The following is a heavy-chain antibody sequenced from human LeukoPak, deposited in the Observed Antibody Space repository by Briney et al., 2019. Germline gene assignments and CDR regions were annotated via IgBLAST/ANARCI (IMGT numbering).Heavy chain of an antibody. D-gene: IGHD2-2*01. CDR2: INPSGGST. CDR1: GYTFTSYY. Sequence: ASVKVSCKASGYTFTSYYMHWVRQAPGQGLEWMGLINPSGGSTIYAQKFSGRVPMPRDTSTSTVYIEVSSLRSEDTAVYYCARDHEGYCSSTSCYRGDAFDIWGQGTMVTVS. J-gene: IGHJ3*02. CDR3: ARDHEGYCSSTSCYRGDAFDI. V-gene: IGHV1-46*03.